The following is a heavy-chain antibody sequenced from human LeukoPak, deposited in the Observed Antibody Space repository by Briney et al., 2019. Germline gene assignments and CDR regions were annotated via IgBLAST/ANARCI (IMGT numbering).Heavy chain of an antibody. Sequence: SETQSLTCAVYGGSFSGYYWSWIRQPPGNGLEWIGEINHSGSTNDNPSLKSRVTISVDTSKNQFSLKLTSVTAADTAVYYCARGERFGELNAFDIWGQGTLVTVSS. CDR3: ARGERFGELNAFDI. CDR2: INHSGST. J-gene: IGHJ3*02. D-gene: IGHD3-10*01. CDR1: GGSFSGYY. V-gene: IGHV4-34*01.